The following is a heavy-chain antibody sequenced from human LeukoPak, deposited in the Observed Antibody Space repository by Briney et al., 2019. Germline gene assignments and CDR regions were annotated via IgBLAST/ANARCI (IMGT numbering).Heavy chain of an antibody. CDR1: GGSISSYY. CDR3: ATAPILRGEGGENYKYGMDV. CDR2: IYFSGST. V-gene: IGHV4-59*01. J-gene: IGHJ6*02. D-gene: IGHD2-2*02. Sequence: PSETLSLTCTVSGGSISSYYWSWIRQPPRRGLEWMGYIYFSGSTNYNPTLKSRVTISVDTSKNQFSLKLSSVAAADTAVYYCATAPILRGEGGENYKYGMDVRGEG.